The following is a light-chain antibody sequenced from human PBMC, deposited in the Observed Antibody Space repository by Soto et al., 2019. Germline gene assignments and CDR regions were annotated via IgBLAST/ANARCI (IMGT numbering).Light chain of an antibody. CDR2: GTS. Sequence: EIVMTQSPATLSVSPGERATLSCRASRSVSSNLAWYQQKAGQAPRLLIYGTSTRATGIPARFSGSGSGTEFTLTISSLQSEDFAVYYCQPYNNWPPWTFGQGTKVEIK. CDR3: QPYNNWPPWT. CDR1: RSVSSN. V-gene: IGKV3-15*01. J-gene: IGKJ1*01.